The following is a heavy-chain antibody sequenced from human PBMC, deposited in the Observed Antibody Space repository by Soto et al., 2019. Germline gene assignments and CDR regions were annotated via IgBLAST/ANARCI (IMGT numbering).Heavy chain of an antibody. CDR2: ISGSGGST. J-gene: IGHJ5*02. CDR1: GFTFSSYA. V-gene: IGHV3-23*01. CDR3: AKDRGGGWFGELFSLGSNWFDP. D-gene: IGHD3-10*01. Sequence: GGSLRLSCAASGFTFSSYAMSWVRQAPGKGLEWVSAISGSGGSTYYADSVKGRFTISRDNSKNTLYLQMNSLRAEDTAVYYCAKDRGGGWFGELFSLGSNWFDPWGQGTLVTVSS.